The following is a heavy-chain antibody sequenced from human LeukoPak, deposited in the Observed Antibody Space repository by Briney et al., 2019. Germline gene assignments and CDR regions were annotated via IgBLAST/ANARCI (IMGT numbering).Heavy chain of an antibody. D-gene: IGHD5-12*01. V-gene: IGHV4-38-2*02. CDR3: ARVGEKYNGYDYIDTELDS. CDR2: IYHSGST. CDR1: GYSISTGYY. J-gene: IGHJ4*02. Sequence: SETLSLTCSVSGYSISTGYYWGWIRQPPGKGLEWIGSIYHSGSTFHNPSLKSRVTLSVDTSKNQFSLNLSSVTAADTAVYYCARVGEKYNGYDYIDTELDSWGQGTLVTVSS.